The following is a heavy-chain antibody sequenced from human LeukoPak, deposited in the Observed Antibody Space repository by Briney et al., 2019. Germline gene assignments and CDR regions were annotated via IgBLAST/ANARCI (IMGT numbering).Heavy chain of an antibody. CDR1: GFTFSNYS. CDR2: INSGSSTR. J-gene: IGHJ4*02. D-gene: IGHD6-13*01. CDR3: ARDGRGGGSSWSFDY. Sequence: GGSLRLSCAASGFTFSNYSMNWVRQAPWKGLEWISYINSGSSTRYYADSVKGRSTISRDNAKNSLYLQMNSLRAEDTAVYYCARDGRGGGSSWSFDYWGQGTLVTVSS. V-gene: IGHV3-48*04.